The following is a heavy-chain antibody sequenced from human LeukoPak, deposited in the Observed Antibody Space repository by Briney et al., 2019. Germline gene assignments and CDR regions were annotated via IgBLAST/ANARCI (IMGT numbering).Heavy chain of an antibody. Sequence: ASVKVSCKASGYTFTSYDINLVRQATGQGLEWMAWMNPNSGNTGYAQKFQGRVTMTRNTSISTAYMELSSLRSEDTAVYYCAISVGSGSSRADYWGQGTLVTVSS. CDR3: AISVGSGSSRADY. D-gene: IGHD3-10*01. V-gene: IGHV1-8*01. J-gene: IGHJ4*02. CDR1: GYTFTSYD. CDR2: MNPNSGNT.